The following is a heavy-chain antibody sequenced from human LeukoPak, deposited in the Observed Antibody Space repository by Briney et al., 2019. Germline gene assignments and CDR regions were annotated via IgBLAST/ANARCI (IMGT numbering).Heavy chain of an antibody. J-gene: IGHJ6*03. CDR1: GGTFSSYA. CDR3: ARAQTTMAYYYYYYMDV. V-gene: IGHV1-69*06. CDR2: IIPIFGTA. D-gene: IGHD5-18*01. Sequence: ASVKVSCKASGGTFSSYAISWVRQAPGQGLEWMGRIIPIFGTANYAQKFQGRVTITAHKSTSTAHMELSSLRSEDTAVYYCARAQTTMAYYYYYYMDVWGKGTTVTVSS.